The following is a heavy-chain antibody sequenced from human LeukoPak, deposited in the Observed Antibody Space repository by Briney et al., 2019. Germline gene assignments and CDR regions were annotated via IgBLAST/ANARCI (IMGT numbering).Heavy chain of an antibody. Sequence: SETLSLTCTVSGGSISSGDYYWSWIRQPPGKGLEWIGYIYYSGSTYYNPFLKSRVTISVDTSENQFSLKLSSVTAADTAVYYCARNYYDSSGYYYVGAFDIWGQGTMVTVSS. V-gene: IGHV4-30-4*08. CDR3: ARNYYDSSGYYYVGAFDI. CDR1: GGSISSGDYY. J-gene: IGHJ3*02. CDR2: IYYSGST. D-gene: IGHD3-22*01.